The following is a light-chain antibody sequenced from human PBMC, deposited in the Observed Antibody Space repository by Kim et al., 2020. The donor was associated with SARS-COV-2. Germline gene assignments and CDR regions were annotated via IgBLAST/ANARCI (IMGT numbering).Light chain of an antibody. Sequence: AAVKLTCTLSSGHSSNAVAWHQQQPEKGPRYLMKLNSDGSHSKGDGIPDRFSGSSSGAERYLTISSLQSEDEADYYCQTWGTGIWVFGGGTQLTVL. CDR1: SGHSSNA. CDR3: QTWGTGIWV. J-gene: IGLJ3*02. CDR2: LNSDGSH. V-gene: IGLV4-69*01.